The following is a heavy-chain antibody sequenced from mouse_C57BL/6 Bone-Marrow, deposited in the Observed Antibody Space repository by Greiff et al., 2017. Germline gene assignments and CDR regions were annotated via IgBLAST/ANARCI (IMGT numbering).Heavy chain of an antibody. CDR2: ISNKANGYTT. J-gene: IGHJ4*01. Sequence: EVMLVESGGGLVQPGGSLSLSCAASGFTFTDYYMSWVRQPPGKALEWLGFISNKANGYTTEYSASVKGRFTISRDTSQSILHLQMNALRAEHSATYYCARCPDDYDVPYAMDYWGQGTSVTVSS. V-gene: IGHV7-3*01. CDR3: ARCPDDYDVPYAMDY. D-gene: IGHD2-4*01. CDR1: GFTFTDYY.